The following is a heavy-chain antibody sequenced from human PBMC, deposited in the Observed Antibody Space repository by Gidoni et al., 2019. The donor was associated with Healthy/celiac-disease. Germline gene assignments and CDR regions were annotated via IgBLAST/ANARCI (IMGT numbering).Heavy chain of an antibody. Sequence: EVQLLESGGGLVQPGGSLRLSCAASGFTFSSYAMSWVRQAPGKGLEWVSAISGSGGSTYYADSVKGRFTISRDNSKNTLYLQMNSLRAEDTAVYYCAKEGDIVVVVAANFDYWGQGTLVTVSS. CDR2: ISGSGGST. CDR3: AKEGDIVVVVAANFDY. J-gene: IGHJ4*02. V-gene: IGHV3-23*01. CDR1: GFTFSSYA. D-gene: IGHD2-15*01.